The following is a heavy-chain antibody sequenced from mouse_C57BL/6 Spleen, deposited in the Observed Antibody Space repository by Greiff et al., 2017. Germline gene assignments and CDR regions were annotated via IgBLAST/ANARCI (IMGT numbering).Heavy chain of an antibody. D-gene: IGHD1-1*01. V-gene: IGHV1-39*01. Sequence: EVQLEESGPELVKPGASVKISCKASGYSFTDYNMNWVKQSNGKSLEWIGVINPNYGTTSYNQKFKGKATLTVDQSSSTAYMQLNSLTSEDSAVYYCARYTTVVATYWYFDVWGTGTTVTVSS. CDR1: GYSFTDYN. CDR3: ARYTTVVATYWYFDV. CDR2: INPNYGTT. J-gene: IGHJ1*03.